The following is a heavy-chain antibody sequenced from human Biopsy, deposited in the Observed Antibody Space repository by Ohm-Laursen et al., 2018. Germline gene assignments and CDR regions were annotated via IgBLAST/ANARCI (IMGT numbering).Heavy chain of an antibody. CDR1: GDSISSYY. CDR2: VYYNGST. CDR3: ARDRGYYSDRAVPGYFDL. J-gene: IGHJ2*01. V-gene: IGHV4-59*01. Sequence: TLSLTCTVSGDSISSYYWSWIWQPPGTGLEWIGYVYYNGSTDYNPSLQSRVTISVDTSKNHFSLRLRSVTPADTAIYYCARDRGYYSDRAVPGYFDLWGRGTLVTVSS. D-gene: IGHD3-22*01.